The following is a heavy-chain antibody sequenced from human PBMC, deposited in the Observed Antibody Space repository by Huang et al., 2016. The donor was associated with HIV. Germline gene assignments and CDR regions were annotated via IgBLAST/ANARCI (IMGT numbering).Heavy chain of an antibody. D-gene: IGHD6-19*01. Sequence: QVQLVESGGGVVQPGRSLRVSCSASGFIFSNYGMHWVRQARGKGLEWGALITDDGSNKYYTDSVKGRFSISRDNSKNTLYLQMNSLRAEDTAVYYCALKGDSSGWEYFRHWGQGTLVTVSS. CDR2: ITDDGSNK. CDR1: GFIFSNYG. CDR3: ALKGDSSGWEYFRH. V-gene: IGHV3-30*03. J-gene: IGHJ1*01.